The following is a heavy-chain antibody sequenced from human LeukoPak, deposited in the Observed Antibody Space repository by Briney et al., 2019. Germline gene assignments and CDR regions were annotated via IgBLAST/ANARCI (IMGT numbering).Heavy chain of an antibody. Sequence: SETLSLTCAVSGGSISSGGYSWSWIRQPPGKGLEWIGYIYHSGSTYYNPSLKSRVTISVDRFKNQFSLKLSSVTAADTAVYYCARVNCGGDCYPDYYYYYGMDVWGQGTTVTVSS. J-gene: IGHJ6*02. CDR1: GGSISSGGYS. CDR3: ARVNCGGDCYPDYYYYYGMDV. V-gene: IGHV4-30-2*01. D-gene: IGHD2-21*02. CDR2: IYHSGST.